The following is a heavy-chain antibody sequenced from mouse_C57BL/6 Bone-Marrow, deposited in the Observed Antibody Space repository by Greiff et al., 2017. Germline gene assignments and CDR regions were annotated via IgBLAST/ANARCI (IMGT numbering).Heavy chain of an antibody. D-gene: IGHD1-1*01. CDR1: GYAFSSSW. CDR2: IYPGDGDT. CDR3: ARRLRYYFDY. Sequence: DQLQQSGPELVKPGASVKISCKASGYAFSSSWMNWVKQRPGKGLEWIGRIYPGDGDTNYNGKFKGKATLTADKSSSTAYMQLSSLTSEDSAVYFCARRLRYYFDYWGQGTTLTVSS. J-gene: IGHJ2*01. V-gene: IGHV1-82*01.